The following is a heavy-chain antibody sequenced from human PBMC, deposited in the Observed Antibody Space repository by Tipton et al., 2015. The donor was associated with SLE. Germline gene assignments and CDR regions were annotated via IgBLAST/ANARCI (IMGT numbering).Heavy chain of an antibody. CDR1: GFTFSSYS. V-gene: IGHV3-21*01. Sequence: SLRLSCAASGFTFSSYSMNWVRQAPGKGLEWVSSISSSSSYIYYADSVKGRFTISRDNSKNTLYLQMNSHGAEDTAVYYCARERVGAFDIWGQGTMVTVSS. D-gene: IGHD1-26*01. J-gene: IGHJ3*02. CDR2: ISSSSSYI. CDR3: ARERVGAFDI.